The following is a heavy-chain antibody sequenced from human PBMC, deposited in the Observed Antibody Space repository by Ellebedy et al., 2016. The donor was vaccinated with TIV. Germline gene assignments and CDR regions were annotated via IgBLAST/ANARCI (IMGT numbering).Heavy chain of an antibody. CDR3: ASAAAITTLTGPYFYYGMDV. D-gene: IGHD6-25*01. CDR1: GGTFTNYA. V-gene: IGHV1-69*13. J-gene: IGHJ6*02. Sequence: SVKVSCKASGGTFTNYAISWVRQAPGQGLEWMGGIIPLFGTPNYAQKFQGRVTITADESTTTAYMELSALRSADTAVYSCASAAAITTLTGPYFYYGMDVWGQGTTVIVSS. CDR2: IIPLFGTP.